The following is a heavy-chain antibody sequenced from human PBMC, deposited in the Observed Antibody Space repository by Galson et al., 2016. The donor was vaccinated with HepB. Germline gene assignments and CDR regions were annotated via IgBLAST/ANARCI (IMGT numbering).Heavy chain of an antibody. D-gene: IGHD3-10*01. J-gene: IGHJ3*02. CDR2: IKQDGSEY. CDR3: ARGPVLLWFGDFDI. V-gene: IGHV3-7*01. CDR1: GFTFSNYW. Sequence: SLRLSCAASGFTFSNYWMGWVRQAPGRGLEWVANIKQDGSEYYYVDSVKGQFTISRDNAKNSLYLQMNSLRAEDTAVYYCARGPVLLWFGDFDIWGQGTMVTASS.